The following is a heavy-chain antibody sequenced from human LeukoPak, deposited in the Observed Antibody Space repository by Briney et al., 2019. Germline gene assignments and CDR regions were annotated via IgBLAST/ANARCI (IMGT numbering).Heavy chain of an antibody. CDR2: IYHSGST. Sequence: TSGTLSLTCAVSGGSISSSNWWSWVRQPPGKGLAWIGEIYHSGSTNYNPSLKSRVTISVDTSKNQFSLKLSSVTAADTAVYYCARGQIVVVPAATFDPWGQGTLVTVSS. D-gene: IGHD2-2*01. V-gene: IGHV4-4*02. CDR3: ARGQIVVVPAATFDP. CDR1: GGSISSSNW. J-gene: IGHJ5*02.